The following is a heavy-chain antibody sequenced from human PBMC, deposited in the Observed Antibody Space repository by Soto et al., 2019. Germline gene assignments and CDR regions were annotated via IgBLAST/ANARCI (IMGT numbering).Heavy chain of an antibody. D-gene: IGHD4-4*01. CDR2: INPNSGDT. V-gene: IGHV1-2*02. Sequence: ASVKVSCKASGYTFTDYFMHWVRQAPGQGLEWMGWINPNSGDTNYAQKFQGSVTMTRDTSISTAYLELSSLRSDDTAVYLCARVLATVTTWALGYWGQGTLVTVSS. CDR1: GYTFTDYF. CDR3: ARVLATVTTWALGY. J-gene: IGHJ4*02.